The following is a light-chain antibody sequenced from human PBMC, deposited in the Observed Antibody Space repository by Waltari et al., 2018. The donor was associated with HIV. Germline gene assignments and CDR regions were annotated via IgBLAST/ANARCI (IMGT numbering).Light chain of an antibody. V-gene: IGKV1-12*01. Sequence: DIQMTQSPGYRSAFVGDRVTITCRASQGISTWLAWYQQKPGKVPQLLIHGASSLHSGVPSRFNGSGSGTQFSLTISSLQSEDFATYYCQQTNGLPLTFGGGTTV. CDR3: QQTNGLPLT. CDR2: GAS. J-gene: IGKJ4*01. CDR1: QGISTW.